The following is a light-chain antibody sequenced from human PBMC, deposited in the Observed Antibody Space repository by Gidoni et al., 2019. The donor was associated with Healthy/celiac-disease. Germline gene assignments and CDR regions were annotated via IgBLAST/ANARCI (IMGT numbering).Light chain of an antibody. Sequence: QSVLTQPPSASGTPGQRVTISCSGSSSNIGSNYVYWYQQLPGTAPKLLFYRNNQRPSGVPDRFSGSKSGTSASLAISGLRSEDEADYDCAAWDDSLSEGVFGGGTKLTVL. CDR1: SSNIGSNY. J-gene: IGLJ3*02. CDR3: AAWDDSLSEGV. V-gene: IGLV1-47*01. CDR2: RNN.